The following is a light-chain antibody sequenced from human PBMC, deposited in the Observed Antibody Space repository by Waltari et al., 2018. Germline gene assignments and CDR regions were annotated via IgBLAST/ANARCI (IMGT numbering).Light chain of an antibody. CDR3: CSFTSSSTWV. V-gene: IGLV2-14*03. CDR2: DVS. CDR1: DTDIGGYNY. J-gene: IGLJ3*02. Sequence: QSALTQPASVSGSPGQSITIPCTGTDTDIGGYNYVSWYQQHPGKAPKLVIFDVSSRPSGISYRFSASKFGNTASLTISGLQPDDEADYYCCSFTSSSTWVFGGGTKLTVL.